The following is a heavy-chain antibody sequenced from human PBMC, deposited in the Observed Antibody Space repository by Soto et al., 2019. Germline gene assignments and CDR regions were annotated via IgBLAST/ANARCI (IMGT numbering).Heavy chain of an antibody. CDR3: ARDQRYSGPFDY. V-gene: IGHV3-7*01. Sequence: EVQLEESGGGLVQPGGSLRLSCAASGFSFSSSWMSWVRQAPGKGPEWVGIVSSDGRDKTYADSVKGRFTISRDNAENSLFLQMNSLRADDTALYYCARDQRYSGPFDYGGQGALVTVSS. J-gene: IGHJ4*02. CDR2: VSSDGRDK. D-gene: IGHD6-19*01. CDR1: GFSFSSSW.